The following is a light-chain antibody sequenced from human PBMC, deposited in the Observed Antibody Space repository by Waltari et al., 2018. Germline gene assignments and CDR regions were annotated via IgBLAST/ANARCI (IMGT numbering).Light chain of an antibody. Sequence: QSALTQPASVSVSPGQSITISCTGPSSDVGGHNYVSWYQQHPGTAPKLLIYDVSNRPSGVSNRFSGSKSGNTASLTISGLQAEDEAYYYCSSYTSSSGTDVVFGGGTKLTVL. CDR2: DVS. CDR3: SSYTSSSGTDVV. V-gene: IGLV2-14*03. J-gene: IGLJ2*01. CDR1: SSDVGGHNY.